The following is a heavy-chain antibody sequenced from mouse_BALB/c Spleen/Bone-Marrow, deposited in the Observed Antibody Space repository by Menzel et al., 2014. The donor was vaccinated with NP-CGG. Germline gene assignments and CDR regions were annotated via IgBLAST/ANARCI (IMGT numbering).Heavy chain of an antibody. Sequence: EVNLVESGGGLVQPGGSRKLSCAASGFTFSSFGMHWVRQTPEKGLEWIAYISSDSDAILYADTVKGRFTISRDNPKNTLFLQMTSLRSEDTAIYFCTRGGNWEDFDYWGQGTTLTVSS. J-gene: IGHJ2*01. CDR1: GFTFSSFG. CDR3: TRGGNWEDFDY. D-gene: IGHD4-1*01. V-gene: IGHV5-17*02. CDR2: ISSDSDAI.